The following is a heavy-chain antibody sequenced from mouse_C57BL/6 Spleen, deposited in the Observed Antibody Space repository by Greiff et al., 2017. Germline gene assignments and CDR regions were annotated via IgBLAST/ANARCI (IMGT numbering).Heavy chain of an antibody. CDR1: GYAFGSCL. J-gene: IGHJ4*01. CDR3: ARYYDYDYALDY. Sequence: VQLVESGAELVRPGTSVKVSCKASGYAFGSCLIEWVKQRPGQGLEWIWLGYPGVWCTNYNEKFKGKATLTADKSSSTAYMQLSSLTSEDSAVYFCARYYDYDYALDYCGQGTTVTVSS. D-gene: IGHD2-4*01. CDR2: GYPGVWCT. V-gene: IGHV1-54*01.